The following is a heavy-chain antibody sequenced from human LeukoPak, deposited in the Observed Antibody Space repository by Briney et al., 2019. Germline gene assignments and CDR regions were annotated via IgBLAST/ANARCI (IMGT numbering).Heavy chain of an antibody. CDR1: GFYSSSKI. V-gene: IGHV3-66*01. CDR3: ARVTIFGVGLDY. CDR2: IYSGGTT. J-gene: IGHJ4*02. Sequence: GGSQISCSAASGFYSSSKIRSVVRQAPGKGLEWVSVIYSGGTTNYADSVKGRFTISRDNSKNTLYLQMNSLRAEDTAVYYCARVTIFGVGLDYGGQGTLVTVSS. D-gene: IGHD3-3*01.